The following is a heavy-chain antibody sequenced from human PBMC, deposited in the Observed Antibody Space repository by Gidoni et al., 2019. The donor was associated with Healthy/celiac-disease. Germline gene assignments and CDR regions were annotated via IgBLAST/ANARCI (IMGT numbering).Heavy chain of an antibody. CDR2: ISYDGSNK. Sequence: QVLLVESGGGVVPPGGALGLSCPSSAVTFSSQGLHWVRAAPGKGLEWVAVISYDGSNKYYADSVKGRFTISRDNSKNTLYLQMNSLRAEDTAVYYCARDGVGSSWYSYYYYGMDVWGQGTTVTVSS. D-gene: IGHD6-13*01. J-gene: IGHJ6*02. CDR1: AVTFSSQG. V-gene: IGHV3-30*19. CDR3: ARDGVGSSWYSYYYYGMDV.